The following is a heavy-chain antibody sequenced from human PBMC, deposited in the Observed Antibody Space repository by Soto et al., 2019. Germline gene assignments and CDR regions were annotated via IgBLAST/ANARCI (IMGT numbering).Heavy chain of an antibody. Sequence: ASVKVSCKASGYTFTSYGISWVRQAPGQGLEWMGWISAYNGNTNYAQKLQGRVTMTTDTSTSTAYMELRSLRSDDTAVYYCARGGSVRQWLVQYNYYYGMDVWGQGTTVTVSS. J-gene: IGHJ6*02. CDR1: GYTFTSYG. V-gene: IGHV1-18*01. CDR3: ARGGSVRQWLVQYNYYYGMDV. CDR2: ISAYNGNT. D-gene: IGHD6-19*01.